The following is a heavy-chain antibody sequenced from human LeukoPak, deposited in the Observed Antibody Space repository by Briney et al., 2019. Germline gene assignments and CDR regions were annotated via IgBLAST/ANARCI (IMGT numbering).Heavy chain of an antibody. CDR2: IYYSGST. CDR3: ARGSIAVAGTFDY. CDR1: GGSICSYY. V-gene: IGHV4-59*01. D-gene: IGHD6-19*01. Sequence: SETLSLTCTVSGGSICSYYWSWIRQPPGKGLEWIGYIYYSGSTNYNPSLKSRVTISVDTSKNQFSLKLSSVTAADTAVYYCARGSIAVAGTFDYWGQGTLVTVSS. J-gene: IGHJ4*02.